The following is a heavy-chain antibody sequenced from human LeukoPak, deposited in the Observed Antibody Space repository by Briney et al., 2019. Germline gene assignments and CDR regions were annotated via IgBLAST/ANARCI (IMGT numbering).Heavy chain of an antibody. Sequence: EGSLRLSCVASGFTFSTYSMNWVRQAPGKGLEWVSVISGSGGSTYYADSVKGRFTISRDNSKSTLYLQMNSLRADDTAVYYCARGGGWLQLGFFDYWGQGALVTVSS. D-gene: IGHD5-24*01. CDR1: GFTFSTYS. CDR3: ARGGGWLQLGFFDY. J-gene: IGHJ4*02. CDR2: ISGSGGST. V-gene: IGHV3-23*01.